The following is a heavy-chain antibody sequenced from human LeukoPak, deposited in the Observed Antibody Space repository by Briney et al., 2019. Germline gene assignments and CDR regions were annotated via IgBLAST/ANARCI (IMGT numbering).Heavy chain of an antibody. CDR2: IYYSGNT. CDR1: GGSISSSSYY. CDR3: ARVLWFGEFWYYFDY. D-gene: IGHD3-10*01. J-gene: IGHJ4*02. V-gene: IGHV4-39*07. Sequence: SETLSLTCAVSGGSISSSSYYWGWIRQPPGKGLEWIGSIYYSGNTYYNPSLKSRVTISVDTSKNQFSLKLSSVTPADTAVYYCARVLWFGEFWYYFDYWGQGTLVTVSS.